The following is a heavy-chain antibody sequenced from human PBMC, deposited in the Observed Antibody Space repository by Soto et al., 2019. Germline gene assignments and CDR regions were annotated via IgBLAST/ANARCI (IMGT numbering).Heavy chain of an antibody. CDR1: GGSISSGGYS. V-gene: IGHV4-30-2*01. CDR3: ARELDTAFDY. Sequence: PSETLSLTCAVSGGSISSGGYSWRWIRQPPGKGLEWIGYIYHSGSTYYNPSLKSRVTISVDRSKNQFSLKLSSVTAADTAVYYCARELDTAFDYWGQGTLVTVSS. J-gene: IGHJ4*02. CDR2: IYHSGST. D-gene: IGHD5-18*01.